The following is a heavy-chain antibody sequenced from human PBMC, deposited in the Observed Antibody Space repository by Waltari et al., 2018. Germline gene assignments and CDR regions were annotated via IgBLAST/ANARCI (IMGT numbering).Heavy chain of an antibody. V-gene: IGHV3-53*02. J-gene: IGHJ3*01. CDR3: ARIIRDGPSGFYGIAAFDL. Sequence: DVQLVETGGGLIQPGGSLRLSCSVSGFTVSDTYMTWVRQAPAKGLEWVSVIYSGGNTCYAASVTGRFTISRDNINNILFLQMNNLRAEDTATYYCARIIRDGPSGFYGIAAFDLWGQGTMVTVSS. CDR1: GFTVSDTY. D-gene: IGHD3-22*01. CDR2: IYSGGNT.